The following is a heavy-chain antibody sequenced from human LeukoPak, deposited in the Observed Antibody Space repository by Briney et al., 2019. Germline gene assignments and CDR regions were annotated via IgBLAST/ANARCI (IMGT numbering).Heavy chain of an antibody. CDR1: GGSISSGGYY. V-gene: IGHV4-31*03. CDR3: AGTIVVRRHGMDV. J-gene: IGHJ6*02. CDR2: IYYSGST. Sequence: PSETLSLTCTVSGGSISSGGYYWSWIRQHPGKGLEWIGYIYYSGSTYYNPSLKSRVTISVDTSKNQFSLKLSSVTAADTAVYYCAGTIVVRRHGMDVWGQGTTVTVSS. D-gene: IGHD2-15*01.